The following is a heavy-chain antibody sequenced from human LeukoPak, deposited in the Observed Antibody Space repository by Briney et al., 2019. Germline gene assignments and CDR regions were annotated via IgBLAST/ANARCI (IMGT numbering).Heavy chain of an antibody. V-gene: IGHV6-1*01. Sequence: PSQTLSLTCAISGDSVSSNSVTWNWIRQSPSRGLEWLGRTYYRSTWYNDYAVSVRGRITGNPDTSKNQFSLHLNSVTPEDTAVYYCARRLTQYDCFDPWGQGILVTVSS. CDR1: GDSVSSNSVT. CDR3: ARRLTQYDCFDP. D-gene: IGHD2-2*01. J-gene: IGHJ5*02. CDR2: TYYRSTWYN.